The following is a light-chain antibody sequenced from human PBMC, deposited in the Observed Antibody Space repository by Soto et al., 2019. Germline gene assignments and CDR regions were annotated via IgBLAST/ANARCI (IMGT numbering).Light chain of an antibody. V-gene: IGKV1-5*01. Sequence: DMQMTQSPSTLSASVVYTVTVTCRASQSVSGWLAWYQQRPGEAPKLLIYDASALPRGVPSRFSGSGSGTKFTLTIASLQPDDFATYYCQQYETFSGTFGPGTKVDIK. J-gene: IGKJ1*01. CDR1: QSVSGW. CDR2: DAS. CDR3: QQYETFSGT.